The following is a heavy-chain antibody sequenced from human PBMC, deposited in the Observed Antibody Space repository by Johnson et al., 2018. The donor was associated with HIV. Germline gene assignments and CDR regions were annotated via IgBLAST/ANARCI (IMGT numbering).Heavy chain of an antibody. D-gene: IGHD1-20*01. J-gene: IGHJ3*02. CDR1: GFTFSGSA. Sequence: EVQLVESGGGLVQSGGSLKLSCTSSGFTFSGSAMHWVRQASGKGLEWVGRIRSEDNTYATAYAASVKGRFTISRDDSKNTAYLQMNSLRAEDTAVYYCARDLLDNWERRTDAFDIWGQGTMVTVSS. V-gene: IGHV3-73*01. CDR3: ARDLLDNWERRTDAFDI. CDR2: IRSEDNTYAT.